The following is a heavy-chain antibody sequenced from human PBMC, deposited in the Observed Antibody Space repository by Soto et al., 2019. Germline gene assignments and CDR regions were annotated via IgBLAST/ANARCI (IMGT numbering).Heavy chain of an antibody. J-gene: IGHJ4*02. V-gene: IGHV4-34*01. Sequence: SETLSLTCAVYGGSFSGYYWSWIRQPPGKGLEWIGEINHSGSTNYNPSLKSRVTISVDTSKNQFSLKLSSVTAADTAVYYCASRVIRGNYDFWSGYMVDYWGQGTLVTVSS. CDR3: ASRVIRGNYDFWSGYMVDY. CDR2: INHSGST. CDR1: GGSFSGYY. D-gene: IGHD3-3*01.